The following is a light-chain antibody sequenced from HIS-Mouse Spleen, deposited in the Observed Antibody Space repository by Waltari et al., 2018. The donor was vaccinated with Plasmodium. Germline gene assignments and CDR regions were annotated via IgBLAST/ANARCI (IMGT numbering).Light chain of an antibody. Sequence: EIVMTQSPATLSLSPGDRATPSCRASQSVSSNLACYQQKPGQAPRLLIYGASTRATGIPARFIGSGSGTEFTLTISSLQSEDFAVYYCQQYNNWSFTFGPGTKVDIK. CDR2: GAS. CDR3: QQYNNWSFT. CDR1: QSVSSN. V-gene: IGKV3-15*01. J-gene: IGKJ3*01.